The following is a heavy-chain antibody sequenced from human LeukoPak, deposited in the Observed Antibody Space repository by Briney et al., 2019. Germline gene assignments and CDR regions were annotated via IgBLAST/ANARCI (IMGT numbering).Heavy chain of an antibody. CDR3: ARQGALDYYDSSGYSFLPGGIDY. J-gene: IGHJ4*02. V-gene: IGHV5-51*01. CDR2: IYPGDSDT. Sequence: GESLKISCKGSGYSFTSYWIGWVRQMPGKGLEWMGIIYPGDSDTRYSPSFQGQVTISADKSISTAYLQWSSLKASDTAMYYCARQGALDYYDSSGYSFLPGGIDYWGQGTLVTVSS. D-gene: IGHD3-22*01. CDR1: GYSFTSYW.